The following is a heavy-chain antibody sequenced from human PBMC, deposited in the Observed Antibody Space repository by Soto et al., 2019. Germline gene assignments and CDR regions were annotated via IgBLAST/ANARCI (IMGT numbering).Heavy chain of an antibody. D-gene: IGHD3-10*01. CDR3: ARYGGFGELKY. CDR2: IIPVFGTT. J-gene: IGHJ4*02. Sequence: QVQLVQSGAELKKPGSSVKVSCKASGDTFSGYPINWVRQAPGEGLEWMGRIIPVFGTTNDAQRFEGRVTFTADESTNTAYIEVRGLLSEETAVYYCARYGGFGELKYWGPGTLVTVSS. CDR1: GDTFSGYP. V-gene: IGHV1-69*18.